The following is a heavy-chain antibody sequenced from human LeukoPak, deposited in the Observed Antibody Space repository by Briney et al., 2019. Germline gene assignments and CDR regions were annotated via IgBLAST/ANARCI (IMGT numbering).Heavy chain of an antibody. J-gene: IGHJ4*02. D-gene: IGHD5-18*01. CDR2: IYHSGNT. CDR3: ARPRGEYSYGPFDS. CDR1: GGPISSSYW. V-gene: IGHV4-4*02. Sequence: SGTLSLTCAVSGGPISSSYWWSWVRQPPGKGLEWIGEIYHSGNTNYNPSLKSRVAISVDTSKNQFSLKLSSVTAADTAVYYCARPRGEYSYGPFDSWGQGTLVTVAS.